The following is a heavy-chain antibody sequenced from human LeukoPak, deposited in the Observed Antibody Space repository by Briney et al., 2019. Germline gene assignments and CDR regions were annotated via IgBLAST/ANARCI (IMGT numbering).Heavy chain of an antibody. Sequence: KPSETLSLTCSVSGGSTSGYFWTWIRQPPGKGPEWIGYVYYSGGTSYSPSLKSRVTISVDTSKNQFSLKLSSVTAADTAVYYCARGGSSSVVWGQGTLVTASS. J-gene: IGHJ4*02. CDR3: ARGGSSSVV. CDR2: VYYSGGT. CDR1: GGSTSGYF. V-gene: IGHV4-59*01. D-gene: IGHD6-6*01.